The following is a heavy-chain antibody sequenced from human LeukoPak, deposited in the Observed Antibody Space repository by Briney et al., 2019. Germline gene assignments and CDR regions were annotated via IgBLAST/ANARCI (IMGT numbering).Heavy chain of an antibody. CDR2: IYYDGSA. CDR1: GGSISNTYYY. Sequence: SETLSLTCTVSGGSISNTYYYWGWIRQPPGKGLEWFGSIYYDGSAYYSPSLKSRITISVDTSKNQFSLKVTSVTAADTAVYFCARGAGYNWNYGGDWGQGTLVTVSS. D-gene: IGHD1-7*01. J-gene: IGHJ4*02. CDR3: ARGAGYNWNYGGD. V-gene: IGHV4-39*07.